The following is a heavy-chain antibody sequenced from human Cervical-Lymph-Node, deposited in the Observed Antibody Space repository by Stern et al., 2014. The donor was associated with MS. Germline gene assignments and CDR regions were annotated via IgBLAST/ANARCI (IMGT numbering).Heavy chain of an antibody. V-gene: IGHV4-4*02. Sequence: VQLVQSGPGLVKPSGTLSLTCTVSGGSFSSSNWWSWVRQTPGQGLEGIGEISHSGSTSYTASLKSRVTMSIDKSKRQFSLNLISVIAADTAVYYCVYGGFHSPFAYWGQGKLVTVSS. D-gene: IGHD4-23*01. CDR2: ISHSGST. CDR1: GGSFSSSNW. J-gene: IGHJ4*02. CDR3: VYGGFHSPFAY.